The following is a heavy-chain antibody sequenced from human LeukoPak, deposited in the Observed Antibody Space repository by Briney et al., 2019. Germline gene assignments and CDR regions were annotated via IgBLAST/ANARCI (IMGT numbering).Heavy chain of an antibody. V-gene: IGHV3-21*01. Sequence: GGSLRLSCAASGFTFNTYTMNWVRQAPGKGLEWVSSISSSSSYIYYADSVKGRFTISRDNAKNSLYLQMNSLRAEDTAVYYCARDWSYYSSSWYFDYWGQGTLVTVSS. CDR2: ISSSSSYI. J-gene: IGHJ4*02. D-gene: IGHD6-13*01. CDR1: GFTFNTYT. CDR3: ARDWSYYSSSWYFDY.